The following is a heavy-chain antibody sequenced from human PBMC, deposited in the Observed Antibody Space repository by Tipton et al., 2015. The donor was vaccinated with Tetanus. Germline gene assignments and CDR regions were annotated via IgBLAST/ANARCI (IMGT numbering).Heavy chain of an antibody. V-gene: IGHV4-4*07. CDR2: INTSGSS. CDR1: GGSISSYY. J-gene: IGHJ5*02. Sequence: GLVKPSETPSLICTVSGGSISSYYWSWIRQSAAMGLEWIGRINTSGSSDYNPSLKGRVTMSIDTSKNQFSLNLRSVTAADTAVYYCARDRGFTTYNYFDPWGQGTLVTVSS. CDR3: ARDRGFTTYNYFDP. D-gene: IGHD3-22*01.